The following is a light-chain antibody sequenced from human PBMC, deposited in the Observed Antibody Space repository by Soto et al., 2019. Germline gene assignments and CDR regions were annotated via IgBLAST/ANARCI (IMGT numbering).Light chain of an antibody. V-gene: IGLV2-14*01. CDR2: EVS. J-gene: IGLJ1*01. CDR3: TSYTSTSHYV. Sequence: QSALTQPASVSGSPGQSITISCTGTNSDVGAFNVVFWYHQHPGKAPKLIIYEVSNRPSGVSNRFSGSKSGNTASLTISGLQAEDEADYYCTSYTSTSHYVFGTGTTVPVL. CDR1: NSDVGAFNV.